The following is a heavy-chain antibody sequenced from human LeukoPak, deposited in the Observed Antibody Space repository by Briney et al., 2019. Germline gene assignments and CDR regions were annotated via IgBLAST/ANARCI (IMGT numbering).Heavy chain of an antibody. V-gene: IGHV1-69*05. CDR2: IIPIFGTA. D-gene: IGHD3-22*01. CDR3: ARSAPYDSSGNDAFDI. Sequence: SVKVSCKASGGTFSSYAISWVRQAPGQGLEWMGGIIPIFGTANYAQKFQGRVTITTDESTSTAYMELSSLRSEDTAVYYCARSAPYDSSGNDAFDIWGQGTMVTVSS. J-gene: IGHJ3*02. CDR1: GGTFSSYA.